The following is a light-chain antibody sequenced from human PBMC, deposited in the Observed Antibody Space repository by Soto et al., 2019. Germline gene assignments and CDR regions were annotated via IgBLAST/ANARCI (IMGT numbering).Light chain of an antibody. V-gene: IGKV1-5*01. Sequence: DIQMTQSPSTLSASVGDRVTITCRPSQSISSWLAWYQQKPGKAPKLLIYDASSLESGVPSRFSGSGSGTEFTLTISSLQPDDCATYYCQQYNSYLYTFGQGTKVDIK. J-gene: IGKJ2*01. CDR2: DAS. CDR1: QSISSW. CDR3: QQYNSYLYT.